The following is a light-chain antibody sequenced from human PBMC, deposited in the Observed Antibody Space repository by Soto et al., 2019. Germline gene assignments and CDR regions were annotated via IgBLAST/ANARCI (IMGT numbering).Light chain of an antibody. V-gene: IGKV3-20*01. CDR3: QQFDSTPYT. CDR2: GAS. CDR1: QTVTSNY. Sequence: EIVLTQSPGSLSLSPGQSATLSCRASQTVTSNYLVWYQQQPGQAPRLLIYGASTRATGIPARFSGSGSGTDFSLSISRLEPEDFAVYYCQQFDSTPYTFGLGTKLETK. J-gene: IGKJ2*01.